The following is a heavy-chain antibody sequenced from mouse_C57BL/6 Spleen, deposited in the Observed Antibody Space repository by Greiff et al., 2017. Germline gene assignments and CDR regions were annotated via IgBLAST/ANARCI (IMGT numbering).Heavy chain of an antibody. D-gene: IGHD1-1*01. CDR2: IDPSDSYT. CDR3: ARSSSYVDY. V-gene: IGHV1-69*01. J-gene: IGHJ2*01. Sequence: QVQLQQSGAELVMPGASVKLSCKASGYTFTSYWMHWVKQRPGQGLEWVGEIDPSDSYTNYNQKFKGKSTLTVDKSSSTAYMQLSSLTSEDSAVYYCARSSSYVDYWGQGTTLTVSS. CDR1: GYTFTSYW.